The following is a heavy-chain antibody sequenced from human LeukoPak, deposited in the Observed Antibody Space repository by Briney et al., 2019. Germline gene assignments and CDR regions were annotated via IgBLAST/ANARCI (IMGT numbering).Heavy chain of an antibody. CDR3: AREFGGGYDYGWFDP. CDR1: GYTFTGYY. V-gene: IGHV1-2*04. D-gene: IGHD5-12*01. J-gene: IGHJ5*02. Sequence: GDSGKVSCKASGYTFTGYYMHWVRQAPGQGLEWMGWINPNSGGTNYAQKFQGWVTMTRDTSISTAYMELSRLRSDDTAVYYCAREFGGGYDYGWFDPWGQGTLVTVSS. CDR2: INPNSGGT.